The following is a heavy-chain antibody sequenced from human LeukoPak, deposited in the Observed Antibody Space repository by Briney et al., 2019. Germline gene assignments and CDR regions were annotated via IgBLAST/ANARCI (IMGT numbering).Heavy chain of an antibody. Sequence: GGSLRLSCAASGFTFSSYWVHWVRQAPGKGLVWVSRINSDGSSTSYADSVKGRFTISRDNAKNTLYLQMNSLRAEDTAVYYCASLGNYCSSTSCPDYWGQGTLVTVSS. D-gene: IGHD2-2*01. CDR3: ASLGNYCSSTSCPDY. J-gene: IGHJ4*02. V-gene: IGHV3-74*01. CDR2: INSDGSST. CDR1: GFTFSSYW.